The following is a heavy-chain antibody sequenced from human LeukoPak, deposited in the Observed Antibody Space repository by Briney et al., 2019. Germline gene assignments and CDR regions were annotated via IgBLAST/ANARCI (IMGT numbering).Heavy chain of an antibody. V-gene: IGHV5-51*01. Sequence: GESLKISCKGSGYSFTSYWIGWVRQMPGKGLEWMGIIYPGDSDTRYSPSFQGQVTISADKSISTAYLQWSSLKASDTAMYYCARSAWHYDRQIGDFQHWGQGTLVTVSS. D-gene: IGHD3-22*01. CDR2: IYPGDSDT. CDR3: ARSAWHYDRQIGDFQH. J-gene: IGHJ1*01. CDR1: GYSFTSYW.